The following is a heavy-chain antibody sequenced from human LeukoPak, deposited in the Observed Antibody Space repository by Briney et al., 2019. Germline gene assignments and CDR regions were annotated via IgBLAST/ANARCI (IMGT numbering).Heavy chain of an antibody. Sequence: GGSLRLSCAASGFTFSNAWMSWVRQAPGKGLEWVGRIKSKTDGGTTDYAAPVKGRFTISRDDSKNTLYLQMNSLKTEDTAVYYCTTDPRNYRYYYYMDVWGKGTTVTVSS. CDR3: TTDPRNYRYYYYMDV. J-gene: IGHJ6*03. D-gene: IGHD1-14*01. CDR2: IKSKTDGGTT. V-gene: IGHV3-15*01. CDR1: GFTFSNAW.